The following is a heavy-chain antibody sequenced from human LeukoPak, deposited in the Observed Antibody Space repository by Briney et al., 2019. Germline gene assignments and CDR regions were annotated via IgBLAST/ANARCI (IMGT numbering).Heavy chain of an antibody. Sequence: PSETLSLTCAVYGGSFSGYYWSWIRQPPGKGLEWIGEINHSGSTNHNPSLKSRVTISVDTSKNQFSLKLSSVTAADTAVYYCARGVGDFWSGFYYFDYWGQGTLVTVSS. V-gene: IGHV4-34*01. CDR1: GGSFSGYY. D-gene: IGHD3-3*01. J-gene: IGHJ4*02. CDR2: INHSGST. CDR3: ARGVGDFWSGFYYFDY.